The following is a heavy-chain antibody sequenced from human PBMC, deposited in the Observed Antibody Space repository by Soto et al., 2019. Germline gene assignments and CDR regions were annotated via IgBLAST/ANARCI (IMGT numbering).Heavy chain of an antibody. CDR2: INAGNGNT. V-gene: IGHV1-3*01. D-gene: IGHD3-10*01. J-gene: IGHJ5*02. Sequence: ASVKVACKASGYTFTSDAMHWVRQAPGQRLEWMGWINAGNGNTKYSQKFQGRVTITRDTSASTAYMELSSLRSEDTAVYYCARDRGTMVRGGSGWFDPWGQGTLVSVSS. CDR1: GYTFTSDA. CDR3: ARDRGTMVRGGSGWFDP.